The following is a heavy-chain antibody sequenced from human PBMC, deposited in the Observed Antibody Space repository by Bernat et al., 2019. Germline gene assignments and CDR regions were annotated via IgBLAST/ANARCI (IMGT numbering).Heavy chain of an antibody. V-gene: IGHV4-31*03. CDR2: IYYSGST. D-gene: IGHD4-17*01. CDR3: ARGHDDYSNRRSGVAFDI. Sequence: QVQLQESGPGLVKPSQTLSLTCTVSGGSISSGGYYWSWIRQHPGKGLEWIGYIYYSGSTYYNPSLKSRVTISVDTSKNQFSLKLSSVTAADTAVYYCARGHDDYSNRRSGVAFDIWGQGTMVTVSS. J-gene: IGHJ3*02. CDR1: GGSISSGGYY.